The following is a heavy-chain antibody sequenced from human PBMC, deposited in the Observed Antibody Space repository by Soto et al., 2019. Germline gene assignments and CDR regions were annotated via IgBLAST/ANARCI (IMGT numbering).Heavy chain of an antibody. CDR3: ARVTMVAATNWFDP. Sequence: SETLSLTCTVSGGSISSYYWSWIRQPPGKGLEWIGYIYYSGSTNYNPSLKSRVTISVDTSKNQFSLKLSSVTAADTAVYYCARVTMVAATNWFDPCGQGTLVTVS. CDR1: GGSISSYY. CDR2: IYYSGST. J-gene: IGHJ5*02. V-gene: IGHV4-59*01. D-gene: IGHD2-15*01.